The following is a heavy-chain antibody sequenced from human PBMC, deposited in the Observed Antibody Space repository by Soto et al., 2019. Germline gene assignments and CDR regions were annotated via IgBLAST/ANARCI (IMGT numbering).Heavy chain of an antibody. CDR3: ARMGDYGDYGSPYYYYMDV. D-gene: IGHD4-17*01. J-gene: IGHJ6*03. CDR2: IYYSGST. CDR1: GGSISSSSYY. Sequence: SETLSLTCTVSGGSISSSSYYWGWIRQPPGKGLEWIGSIYYSGSTYYNPSLKSRVTISVDTSKNQFSLKLSSVTAADTAVYYCARMGDYGDYGSPYYYYMDVWGKGITVT. V-gene: IGHV4-39*01.